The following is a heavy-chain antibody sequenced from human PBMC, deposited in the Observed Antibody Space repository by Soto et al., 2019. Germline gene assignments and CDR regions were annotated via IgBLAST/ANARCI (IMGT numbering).Heavy chain of an antibody. CDR1: GGSISSYY. J-gene: IGHJ5*02. Sequence: SETLSLTCTVSGGSISSYYWSWIRQPPGKGLEWIGYIYYSGSTNYNPSLESRVTMSVDTSKNQFSLKLSSVTAADAAVYYCARGGYCSGGSCYSVIWFGPWGQGTLVTVSS. CDR2: IYYSGST. V-gene: IGHV4-59*01. D-gene: IGHD2-15*01. CDR3: ARGGYCSGGSCYSVIWFGP.